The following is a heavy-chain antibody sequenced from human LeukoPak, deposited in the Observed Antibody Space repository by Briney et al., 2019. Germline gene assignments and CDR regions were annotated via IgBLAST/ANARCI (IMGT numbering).Heavy chain of an antibody. CDR1: GGTFNNYA. D-gene: IGHD5-18*01. CDR2: IAPILGIA. J-gene: IGHJ3*01. Sequence: SVKVSCKASGGTFNNYAISWVRQAPGQGLEWMGRIAPILGIANYAQEFQGRLIITADKATSSAYMELSSLRSEDTAVYYCARDQGDNSYGYYAIWYAFDVWGQGTMVTVS. CDR3: ARDQGDNSYGYYAIWYAFDV. V-gene: IGHV1-69*04.